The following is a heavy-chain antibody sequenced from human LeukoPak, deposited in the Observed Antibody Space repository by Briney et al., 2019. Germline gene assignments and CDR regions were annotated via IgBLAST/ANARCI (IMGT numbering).Heavy chain of an antibody. CDR3: ARGEYHDAFDI. CDR1: GFTVSSNY. D-gene: IGHD2-2*01. J-gene: IGHJ3*02. Sequence: GGSLRLSCAASGFTVSSNYMSWVRQAPGKGLEWVSVIYSGGSTYYADSVKGRFTISRDNSKNTLYLQMNSLRAEDTAVYYCARGEYHDAFDIWGQGTMVTVSS. V-gene: IGHV3-53*01. CDR2: IYSGGST.